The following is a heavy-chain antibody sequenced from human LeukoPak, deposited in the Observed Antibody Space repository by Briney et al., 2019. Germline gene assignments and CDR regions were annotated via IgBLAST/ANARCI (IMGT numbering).Heavy chain of an antibody. CDR1: GFSLSGSW. CDR2: NKYDGTTK. J-gene: IGHJ3*02. CDR3: ARSDYFHN. Sequence: GGSLRLSCEASGFSLSGSWMHWVRHAPGKGLMWVSQNKYDGTTKNYADSVRGRFTISRDNAKNTLYLHMNDLRAEDTAVYYCARSDYFHNWGQGTMVAVST. D-gene: IGHD3-16*01. V-gene: IGHV3-74*01.